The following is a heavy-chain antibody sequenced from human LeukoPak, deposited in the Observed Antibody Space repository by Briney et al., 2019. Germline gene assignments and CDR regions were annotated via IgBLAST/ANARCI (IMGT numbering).Heavy chain of an antibody. J-gene: IGHJ4*02. CDR1: GFSFSNYN. Sequence: GGSLRLSCAASGFSFSNYNMNWVRQAPGKGLEWVSSISSSTSYIYYADSMKGRFTISRDNAKNPLYLQMNSLRAEDTAVYYCARDQSFNNFDYWGQGTPVTVSS. CDR3: ARDQSFNNFDY. CDR2: ISSSTSYI. V-gene: IGHV3-21*01. D-gene: IGHD2/OR15-2a*01.